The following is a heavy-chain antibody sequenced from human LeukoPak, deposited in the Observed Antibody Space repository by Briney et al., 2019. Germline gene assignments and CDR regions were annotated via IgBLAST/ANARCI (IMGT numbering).Heavy chain of an antibody. V-gene: IGHV4-59*01. CDR2: IYYSGST. Sequence: SETLSLTCTVSGGSIGSYYWSWIRQPPGKGLEWIGYIYYSGSTNYNPSLKSRVTISVDTSKNQFSLKLSSVTAADTAVYYCAASGGSPNWFDPWGQGTLVTVSS. D-gene: IGHD2-15*01. CDR3: AASGGSPNWFDP. CDR1: GGSIGSYY. J-gene: IGHJ5*02.